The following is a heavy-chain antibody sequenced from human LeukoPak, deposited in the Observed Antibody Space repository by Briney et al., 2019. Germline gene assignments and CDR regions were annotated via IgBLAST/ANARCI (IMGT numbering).Heavy chain of an antibody. D-gene: IGHD3-10*01. CDR1: GLTFSSYA. V-gene: IGHV3-23*01. CDR2: ISSSGGDT. Sequence: PGGSLRLSCAASGLTFSSYAMSWVRQAPGKGLEWVSAISSSGGDTSYADSVKGRFTISRDNSKNALYLQMSSLRAEDTAVYYCAKLYSGRTFDIWGQGTMVTVSS. J-gene: IGHJ3*02. CDR3: AKLYSGRTFDI.